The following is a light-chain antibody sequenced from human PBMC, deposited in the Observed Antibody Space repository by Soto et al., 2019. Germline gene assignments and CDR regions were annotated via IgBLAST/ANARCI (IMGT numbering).Light chain of an antibody. CDR3: QQYNNWPPDRT. CDR1: QSVGSN. Sequence: DIVMTQSPAPLSVSPGERATLSCRASQSVGSNLAWYQQKPGQAPRLLIYGASTRATGIPARFSGSGSGTEFTLTISSLQSEDFAIYFCQQYNNWPPDRTFGQGTKVEIK. CDR2: GAS. V-gene: IGKV3-15*01. J-gene: IGKJ1*01.